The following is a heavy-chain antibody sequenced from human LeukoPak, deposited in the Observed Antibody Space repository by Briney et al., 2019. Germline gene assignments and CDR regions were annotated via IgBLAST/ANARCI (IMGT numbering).Heavy chain of an antibody. Sequence: PGGSLRLSCAASGFTFSSYWMSWVRQAPGKGLEWVSRINSDGSSTSYADSVKGRFTISRDNAKNTLYLQMNSLRAEDTAVYYCARAKGYCSSTSCYEWDAFDIWGQGTMVTVSS. J-gene: IGHJ3*02. V-gene: IGHV3-74*01. CDR2: INSDGSST. CDR1: GFTFSSYW. CDR3: ARAKGYCSSTSCYEWDAFDI. D-gene: IGHD2-2*01.